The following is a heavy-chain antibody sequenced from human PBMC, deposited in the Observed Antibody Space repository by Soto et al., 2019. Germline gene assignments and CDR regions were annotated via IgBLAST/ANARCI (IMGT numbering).Heavy chain of an antibody. J-gene: IGHJ3*02. CDR2: IDYSGSP. CDR3: ARGRKDIVGPPDVFDI. Sequence: SETLSLTCTVSGGSVNTNYWTWIRQPPGRGPEWIGNIDYSGSPHYNPSLKSRVTMPIDMSKNQFSLRLNSVTAADTAVYYCARGRKDIVGPPDVFDIWGQGTMVTVSS. D-gene: IGHD2-21*01. CDR1: GGSVNTNY. V-gene: IGHV4-59*02.